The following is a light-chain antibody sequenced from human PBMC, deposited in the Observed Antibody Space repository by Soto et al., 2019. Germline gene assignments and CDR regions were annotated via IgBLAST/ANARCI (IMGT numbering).Light chain of an antibody. CDR3: SSYTSSSTLYV. J-gene: IGLJ1*01. CDR1: SSDVGGYNY. Sequence: QSALTQPASVSGSPGQSITISCTGTSSDVGGYNYVSWYQQHPGKAPKLMIYDVINRPSGVSNRFSGSKSDNTASLTISGLQAEDEADYYCSSYTSSSTLYVFGTGTQLTVL. CDR2: DVI. V-gene: IGLV2-14*01.